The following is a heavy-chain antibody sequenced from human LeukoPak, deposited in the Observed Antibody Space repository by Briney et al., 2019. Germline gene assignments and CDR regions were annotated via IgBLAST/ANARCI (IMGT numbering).Heavy chain of an antibody. V-gene: IGHV3-21*01. CDR1: GFTFSSYS. CDR3: ARDRLVLRPRSSSDY. Sequence: GGSLRLSCVVSGFTFSSYSMNWVRQAPGKGLEWVSSITRSSSYIYYADSVKGRFTISRDDAKSSLYLQMNSLRAEDTAIYYCARDRLVLRPRSSSDYWGQGTLVTVSS. J-gene: IGHJ4*02. D-gene: IGHD6-6*01. CDR2: ITRSSSYI.